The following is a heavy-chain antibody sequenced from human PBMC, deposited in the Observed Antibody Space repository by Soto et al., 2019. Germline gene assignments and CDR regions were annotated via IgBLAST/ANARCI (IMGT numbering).Heavy chain of an antibody. CDR3: AKISCSITNCYLVSVAGSYFDS. V-gene: IGHV3-23*01. CDR1: GFTFSTQV. Sequence: EVQLLESGGGLVQPGGSLRLSCAASGFTFSTQVMSWVRQAPGKGLEWVSAMSGSRGYTYYADSVKGRFTISRDNSKNTLYLQMHSLRAEDTAVYYCAKISCSITNCYLVSVAGSYFDSWGQGTLVIVSS. D-gene: IGHD2-2*01. CDR2: MSGSRGYT. J-gene: IGHJ4*02.